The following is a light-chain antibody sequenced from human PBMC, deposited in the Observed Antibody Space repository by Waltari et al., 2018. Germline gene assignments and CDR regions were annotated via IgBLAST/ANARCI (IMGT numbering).Light chain of an antibody. CDR1: SGDIGTYDH. CDR2: ADT. CDR3: SSYAGNYIDV. J-gene: IGLJ1*01. Sequence: QSALTQPPSASGSPGQSVTISCPGTSGDIGTYDHVSWYQQHPGKAPKVIVYADTKRPSGVPVRFSGSKTGDTAFLTVSGLQAEDEADYYGSSYAGNYIDVFGTGTEVTVL. V-gene: IGLV2-8*01.